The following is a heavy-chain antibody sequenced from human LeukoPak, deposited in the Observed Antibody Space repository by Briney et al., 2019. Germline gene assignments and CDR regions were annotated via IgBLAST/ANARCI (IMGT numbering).Heavy chain of an antibody. D-gene: IGHD3-3*01. J-gene: IGHJ6*02. V-gene: IGHV1-24*01. CDR2: FDPEDGET. CDR3: ARETTIFGVVIPMDV. CDR1: GYTLTELS. Sequence: ASVKVSCKVSGYTLTELSMHWVRQAPGKGLEWMGGFDPEDGETIYAQELQGRVTMTTDTSTSTAYMELRSLRSDDTAVYYCARETTIFGVVIPMDVWGQGTTVTVSS.